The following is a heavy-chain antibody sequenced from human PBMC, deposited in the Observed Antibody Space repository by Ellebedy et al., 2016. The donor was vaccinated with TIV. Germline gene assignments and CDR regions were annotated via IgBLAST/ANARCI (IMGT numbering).Heavy chain of an antibody. J-gene: IGHJ4*02. CDR1: GGSIRSYY. V-gene: IGHV4-59*01. CDR2: SYYTGST. CDR3: ARGLRVAVSGTDYFDY. D-gene: IGHD6-19*01. Sequence: MPSETLSLTCTVSGGSIRSYYWSRFRQPPGKGLEWIGYSYYTGSTTYNPSLKSRVTISVDTSKNQFSLSLSSVTAADTAVYYCARGLRVAVSGTDYFDYWGQGTLVIVSS.